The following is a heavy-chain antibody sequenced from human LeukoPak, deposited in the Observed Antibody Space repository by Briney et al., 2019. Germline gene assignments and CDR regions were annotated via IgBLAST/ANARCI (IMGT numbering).Heavy chain of an antibody. CDR2: INPSGGST. CDR3: ARSLGYCSSTSCSPGRYYGMDV. V-gene: IGHV1-46*01. J-gene: IGHJ6*04. D-gene: IGHD2-2*01. Sequence: ASVKVSCKASGYTFTSYYVHWVRQAPGQGLEWMGIINPSGGSTNYAQKFQGRVTMTRDTSTSTVYMELSSLRSEDTAVYYCARSLGYCSSTSCSPGRYYGMDVWGKGTTVTVSS. CDR1: GYTFTSYY.